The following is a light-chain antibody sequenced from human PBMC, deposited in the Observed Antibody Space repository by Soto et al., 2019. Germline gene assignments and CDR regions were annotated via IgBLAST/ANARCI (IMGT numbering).Light chain of an antibody. CDR1: QSVSGDY. Sequence: EIVLTQSPGTLSLSPGERAMLSCRASQSVSGDYLAWYQQKPGQAPRLLMYGVSSRATGTPDRFSGSGSGTDFTLTINRLEPEDFAVYYCQQYHNWPPLTFGGGTRVEIK. V-gene: IGKV3-20*01. CDR3: QQYHNWPPLT. J-gene: IGKJ4*01. CDR2: GVS.